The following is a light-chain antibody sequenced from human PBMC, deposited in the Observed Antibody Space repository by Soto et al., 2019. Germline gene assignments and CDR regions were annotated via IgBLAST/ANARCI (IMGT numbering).Light chain of an antibody. V-gene: IGKV3-15*01. CDR2: DAS. J-gene: IGKJ4*01. CDR1: QSGSSN. Sequence: EIVMTQSPATLSVSPGERATLSCRASQSGSSNLAWYQQKPGQAPRLIIYDASTRATGIPARFSGSGSGTEYTLTISSLQSEDSAVYYCQQCSWHPFTVTFGGGTKVEIK. CDR3: QQCSWHPFTVT.